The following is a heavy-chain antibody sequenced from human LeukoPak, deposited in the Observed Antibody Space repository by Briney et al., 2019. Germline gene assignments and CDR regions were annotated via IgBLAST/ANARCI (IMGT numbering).Heavy chain of an antibody. J-gene: IGHJ4*02. CDR3: ARPQYYYDSSGLYY. V-gene: IGHV1-18*01. CDR2: ISAYNGNT. Sequence: GASVKVSRKASGYTFTSYGISWVRQAPGQGLEWMGWISAYNGNTNYAQKLQGRVTMTTDTSRSTAYMELRSLRSDDTAVYYCARPQYYYDSSGLYYWGQGTLVTVSS. D-gene: IGHD3-22*01. CDR1: GYTFTSYG.